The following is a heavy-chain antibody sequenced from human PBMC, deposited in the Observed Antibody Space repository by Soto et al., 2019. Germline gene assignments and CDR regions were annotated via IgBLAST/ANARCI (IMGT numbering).Heavy chain of an antibody. CDR2: ISYDGSNK. V-gene: IGHV3-30*18. CDR1: GFTFSSYG. Sequence: GGSLRLSCAASGFTFSSYGMHWVRQAPGKGLEWVAVISYDGSNKYYADSVKGRFTISRDNTKNTLYLQMSSLRAEDTAKYYCAKVFYIGNSVPNYGMDVWGQGTTVTVSS. CDR3: AKVFYIGNSVPNYGMDV. J-gene: IGHJ6*02. D-gene: IGHD4-4*01.